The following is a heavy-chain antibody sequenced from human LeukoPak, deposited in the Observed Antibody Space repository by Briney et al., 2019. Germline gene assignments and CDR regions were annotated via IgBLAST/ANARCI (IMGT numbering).Heavy chain of an antibody. CDR3: ARGFITMVRGVTAFDP. V-gene: IGHV1-2*02. D-gene: IGHD3-10*01. Sequence: ASVKVSCKASGYTFTGYYMHWVRQAPGQGLEWMGWINPNSGGTNYAQKFQGRVTMIRDTSISTAYMELSRLRSDDTAVYYCARGFITMVRGVTAFDPWGQGTLVTVSS. J-gene: IGHJ5*02. CDR1: GYTFTGYY. CDR2: INPNSGGT.